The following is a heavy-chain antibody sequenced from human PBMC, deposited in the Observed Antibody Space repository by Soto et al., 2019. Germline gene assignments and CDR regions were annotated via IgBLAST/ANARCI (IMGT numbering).Heavy chain of an antibody. J-gene: IGHJ6*02. CDR2: IYYSGST. Sequence: PSETLSLTCSVSGGSISSYYWSWIRQPPGKGLEWIGYIYYSGSTNYNPSLKSRVTISVDTSKNQFSLKLSSVTAADTAVYYCARGTQKPGDVWGQGTTVTVSS. V-gene: IGHV4-59*01. CDR3: ARGTQKPGDV. CDR1: GGSISSYY.